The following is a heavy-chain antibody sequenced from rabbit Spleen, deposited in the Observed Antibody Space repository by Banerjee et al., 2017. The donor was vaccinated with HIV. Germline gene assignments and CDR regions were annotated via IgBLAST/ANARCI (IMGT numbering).Heavy chain of an antibody. CDR1: GFDLSSYYY. CDR3: ARDTASSFSSYGMDL. V-gene: IGHV1S45*01. CDR2: IETSSGFT. J-gene: IGHJ6*01. Sequence: QEQLEESGGGLVKPEGSLTLTCKASGFDLSSYYYMCWVRQAPGKGLEWIACIETSSGFTYFATWAKGRFTISKTSSTTVTLQMTRLTAADTATYFCARDTASSFSSYGMDLWGQGTLVTVS. D-gene: IGHD8-1*01.